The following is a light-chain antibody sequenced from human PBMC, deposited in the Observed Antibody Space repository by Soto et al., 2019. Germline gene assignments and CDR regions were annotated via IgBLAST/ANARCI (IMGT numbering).Light chain of an antibody. CDR3: QQYNSYSWT. V-gene: IGKV1-5*03. Sequence: IQLTQSPSSLSASVGDRVTITCRASQTISSWLAWYQQKPGKAPKLLIYKASTLKSGVPSRFSGSGSGTEFNLTISSLQPEDFATYYCQQYNSYSWTFGQGTKVDIK. CDR1: QTISSW. J-gene: IGKJ1*01. CDR2: KAS.